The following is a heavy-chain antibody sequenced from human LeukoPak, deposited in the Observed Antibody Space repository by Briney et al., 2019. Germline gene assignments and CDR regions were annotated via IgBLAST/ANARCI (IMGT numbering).Heavy chain of an antibody. CDR3: ARPETETYYYDSSGPQGYAFDI. CDR2: IYYSGST. V-gene: IGHV4-39*01. CDR1: GGSISSSSYY. D-gene: IGHD3-22*01. Sequence: SETLSLTCTVSGGSISSSSYYWGWIRQPPGKGLEWIGSIYYSGSTYYNPSLKSRVTISVDTSKNQFSLKPSSVTAADTAVYYCARPETETYYYDSSGPQGYAFDIWGQGTMVTASS. J-gene: IGHJ3*02.